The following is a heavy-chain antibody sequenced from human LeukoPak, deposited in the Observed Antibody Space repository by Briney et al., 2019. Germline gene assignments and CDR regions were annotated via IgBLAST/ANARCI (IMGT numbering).Heavy chain of an antibody. J-gene: IGHJ3*02. CDR3: ARTTVTTYSLAHDAFDI. CDR1: GGSISIYY. CDR2: IYTSGST. Sequence: SETLSLTCTVSGGSISIYYWSWTRQPAGKGLEWIGRIYTSGSTNYNPSLKRRVTMSVDTSKNQFSLKLSSVTAADTAVYYCARTTVTTYSLAHDAFDIWGQGTMVTVSS. D-gene: IGHD4-17*01. V-gene: IGHV4-4*07.